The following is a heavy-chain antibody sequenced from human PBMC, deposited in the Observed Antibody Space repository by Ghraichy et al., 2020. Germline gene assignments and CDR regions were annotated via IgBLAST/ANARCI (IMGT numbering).Heavy chain of an antibody. J-gene: IGHJ4*02. Sequence: GGSLRLSCAASQFFVGDNYMTWVRQAAGKGLEWVSHLYADGTTAYADSVRGRFTISRDNSKNTLFLHMNSLRVEDTALYYCAGKQTGLYYWGQGILVTVSS. V-gene: IGHV3-53*01. CDR3: AGKQTGLYY. CDR2: LYADGTT. CDR1: QFFVGDNY.